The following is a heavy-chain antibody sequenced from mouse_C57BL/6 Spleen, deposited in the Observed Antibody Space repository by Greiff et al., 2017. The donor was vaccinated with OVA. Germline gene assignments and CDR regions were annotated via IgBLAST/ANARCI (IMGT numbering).Heavy chain of an antibody. Sequence: QVHVKQSGAELVKPGASVKLSCKASGYTFTSYWMQWVKQRPGQGLEWIGEIDPSDSYTNYNQKFKGKATLTVDTSSSTAYMQLSSLTSEDSAVYYCARRDYDGSYWYFDVWGTGTTVTVSS. CDR1: GYTFTSYW. CDR3: ARRDYDGSYWYFDV. D-gene: IGHD2-4*01. J-gene: IGHJ1*03. CDR2: IDPSDSYT. V-gene: IGHV1-50*01.